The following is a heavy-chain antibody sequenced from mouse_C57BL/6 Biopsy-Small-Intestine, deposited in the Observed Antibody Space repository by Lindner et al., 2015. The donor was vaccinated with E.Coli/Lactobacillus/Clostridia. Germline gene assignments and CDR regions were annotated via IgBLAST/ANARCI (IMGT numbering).Heavy chain of an antibody. CDR1: GFTFNTYG. V-gene: IGHV10-3*01. J-gene: IGHJ3*01. CDR3: VRDEAY. Sequence: VQLQESGGRLVQPEGSLKLSCAASGFTFNTYGMYWIRQAPGKGLEWVTRIRSKSNNYATYYADSVKDRFTIFRDDSQTMLYLQMNNLKTEDTAMYYCVRDEAYWGQGTLVTVSA. CDR2: IRSKSNNYAT.